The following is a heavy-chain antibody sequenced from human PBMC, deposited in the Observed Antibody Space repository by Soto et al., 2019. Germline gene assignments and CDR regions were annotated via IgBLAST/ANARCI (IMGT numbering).Heavy chain of an antibody. Sequence: ASVKVSCKASGYTFTNYAMHWVRQAPGQRLEWMGWINAGNGNTKYSQKFQGRVTITRDTSASTAYMELSSLRSEDTAVYYCARGVTMLRGVTYYFDYWGQGTLVTVSS. V-gene: IGHV1-3*01. J-gene: IGHJ4*02. CDR3: ARGVTMLRGVTYYFDY. CDR1: GYTFTNYA. CDR2: INAGNGNT. D-gene: IGHD3-10*01.